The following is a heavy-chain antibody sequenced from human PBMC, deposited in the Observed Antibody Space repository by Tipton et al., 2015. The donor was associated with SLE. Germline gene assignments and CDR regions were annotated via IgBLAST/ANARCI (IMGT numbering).Heavy chain of an antibody. V-gene: IGHV3-23*03. J-gene: IGHJ4*02. D-gene: IGHD2-21*02. CDR1: GFTFNNYA. CDR2: IYRGSST. Sequence: SLRLSCAGSGFTFNNYAMSWVRQAPGKGLEWVSVIYRGSSTYYADSVKGRFTISRDNSKNTLYLQLNSLRAEDTAVYYCAQALGPDCDLYGYWGQGTLVTVSS. CDR3: AQALGPDCDLYGY.